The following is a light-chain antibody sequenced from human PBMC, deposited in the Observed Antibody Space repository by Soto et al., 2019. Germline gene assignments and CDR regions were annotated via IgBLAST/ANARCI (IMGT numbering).Light chain of an antibody. Sequence: EIVLTQSPGTLSLSPGERATLSCRASQSVSSNYLAWYQQKPGQAPRLLIYGASSRVTGIPDRFSGSGSGTDFTLTISRLEPEDFAVYYCQQYGGSPLVTFGGGTKVEI. V-gene: IGKV3-20*01. CDR2: GAS. CDR1: QSVSSNY. CDR3: QQYGGSPLVT. J-gene: IGKJ4*01.